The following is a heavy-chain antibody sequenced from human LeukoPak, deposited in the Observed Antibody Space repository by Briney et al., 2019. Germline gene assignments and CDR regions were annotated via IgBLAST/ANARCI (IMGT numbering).Heavy chain of an antibody. D-gene: IGHD3-10*01. J-gene: IGHJ3*02. CDR3: ASSFYGSGSYNAFDI. Sequence: GGSLRLSCAASGFTFSSYEMNWVRQAPGKGLEWVSYISSSGNTIYYADSVKGRFTISRDNAKNSLYLQMNSLRAEDTAVYYCASSFYGSGSYNAFDIWGQGTMVTVSS. CDR2: ISSSGNTI. V-gene: IGHV3-48*03. CDR1: GFTFSSYE.